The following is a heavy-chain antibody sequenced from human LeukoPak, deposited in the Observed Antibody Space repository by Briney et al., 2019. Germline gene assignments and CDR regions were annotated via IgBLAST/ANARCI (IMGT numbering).Heavy chain of an antibody. V-gene: IGHV4-38-2*01. Sequence: SETLSLTCGVSGYSISRGYDWGWLRQSPGRGLELIGAIFHRGTLYYNPSLQSRLTFSVDTSKSQFSLRLTSVPDAHSALYYYPVAFDVWGEGRMVTVSS. CDR3: PVAFDV. CDR2: IFHRGTL. CDR1: GYSISRGYD. J-gene: IGHJ3*01.